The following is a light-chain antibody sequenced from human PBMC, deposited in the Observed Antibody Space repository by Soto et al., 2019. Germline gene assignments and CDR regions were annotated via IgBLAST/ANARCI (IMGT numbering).Light chain of an antibody. Sequence: QPALTQPVSVSGSPGQSITISCTGTSSDVGGYNYVSWYQQQSGKAPKLMIHEVSNRPSGVSNRFSGSKSGNTASLTISGLQAEDEADYYCSSYTSSRAYVFGIGTKVTVL. V-gene: IGLV2-14*01. CDR3: SSYTSSRAYV. CDR1: SSDVGGYNY. CDR2: EVS. J-gene: IGLJ1*01.